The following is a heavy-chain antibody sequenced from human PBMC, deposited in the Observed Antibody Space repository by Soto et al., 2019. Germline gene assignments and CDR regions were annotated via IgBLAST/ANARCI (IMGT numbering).Heavy chain of an antibody. CDR2: IYPSDSHT. D-gene: IGHD2-21*02. Sequence: PGESLKISCQYSGYRVSSHCIAWVRQMPGKGLEWLGVIYPSDSHTRYSPSSQGHVTISVDKSINTAYLQWGSLRASDTAKYYCAGLSDHSSYYCDHWGQGTLVTVSS. CDR1: GYRVSSHC. V-gene: IGHV5-51*01. J-gene: IGHJ4*02. CDR3: AGLSDHSSYYCDH.